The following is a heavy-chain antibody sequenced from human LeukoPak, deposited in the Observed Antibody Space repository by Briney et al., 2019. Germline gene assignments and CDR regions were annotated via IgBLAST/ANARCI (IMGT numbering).Heavy chain of an antibody. J-gene: IGHJ4*02. CDR1: GGSISSYY. D-gene: IGHD6-13*01. V-gene: IGHV4-59*01. CDR3: ARTYPGINDRSSWYLPSYYFDY. CDR2: IYHSGST. Sequence: PSETLSLTCTVSGGSISSYYWSWIRQAPGKGLEWIGYIYHSGSTNYNPSLKSRVSISVDTSENQFSLKLSSVTAADTAVYYCARTYPGINDRSSWYLPSYYFDYWGQGTLVTVSS.